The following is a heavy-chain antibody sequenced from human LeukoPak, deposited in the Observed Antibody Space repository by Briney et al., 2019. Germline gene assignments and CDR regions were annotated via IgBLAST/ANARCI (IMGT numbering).Heavy chain of an antibody. Sequence: GASVKVSCKASGGTFSSYAISWVRQAPGQGLEWMGGIIPIFGTANYAQKFQGRVTITTDESTSTAYMELSSLRSEDTAVYYCARAKGPNSSGRYLYGWFDPWGQGTLVTVSS. J-gene: IGHJ5*02. CDR2: IIPIFGTA. V-gene: IGHV1-69*05. CDR1: GGTFSSYA. D-gene: IGHD6-19*01. CDR3: ARAKGPNSSGRYLYGWFDP.